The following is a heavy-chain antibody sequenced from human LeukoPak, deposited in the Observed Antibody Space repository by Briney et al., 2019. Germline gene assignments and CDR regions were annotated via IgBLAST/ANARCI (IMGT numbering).Heavy chain of an antibody. CDR3: ARGLLKGAFDI. CDR1: GGSISSGGYY. D-gene: IGHD2-15*01. Sequence: SETLSLTCTVSGGSISSGGYYWSWIRQHPGKGLEWIGYIYYSGSTYYNRSLKSRVSISVDKSKNQFSLELSSVTAADTAVYYCARGLLKGAFDIWGQGTMVTVSS. CDR2: IYYSGST. J-gene: IGHJ3*02. V-gene: IGHV4-31*03.